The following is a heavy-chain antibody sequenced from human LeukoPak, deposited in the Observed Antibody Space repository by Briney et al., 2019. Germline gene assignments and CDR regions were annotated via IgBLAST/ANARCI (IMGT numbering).Heavy chain of an antibody. CDR2: IIPIFGTA. J-gene: IGHJ3*02. Sequence: SVKVSCKASGGTFSSYAISWVRQAPGQGLEWMGGIIPIFGTANYAQKFQGRVTITTDESTSTAYMELSSLRSEDTAVYYCARDGLQQWLAGAFDIWGQGTMVTVSS. V-gene: IGHV1-69*05. CDR1: GGTFSSYA. CDR3: ARDGLQQWLAGAFDI. D-gene: IGHD6-19*01.